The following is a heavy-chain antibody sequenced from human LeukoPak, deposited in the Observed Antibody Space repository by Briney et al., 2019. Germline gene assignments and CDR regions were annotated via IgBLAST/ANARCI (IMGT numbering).Heavy chain of an antibody. J-gene: IGHJ3*02. CDR3: ATFQADYDSSGYAAFDI. D-gene: IGHD3-22*01. CDR2: IYPGDSDT. CDR1: GYIFTSYW. Sequence: GESLKISCKGSGYIFTSYWIGWVRQMPGKGLEWMGIIYPGDSDTRYSPSFQGQVTISADKSISTAYLQWSSLKASDTAMYYCATFQADYDSSGYAAFDIWGQGTMVTVSS. V-gene: IGHV5-51*01.